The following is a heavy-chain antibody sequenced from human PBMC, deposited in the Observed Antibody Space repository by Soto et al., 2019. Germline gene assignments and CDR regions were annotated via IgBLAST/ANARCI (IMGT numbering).Heavy chain of an antibody. J-gene: IGHJ1*01. CDR3: ATPYYFNH. V-gene: IGHV3-21*04. CDR1: GFMFSGYT. D-gene: IGHD3-16*01. CDR2: ISSDSGHI. Sequence: EVKLVESGGGLVNPRGSLRLSCVASGFMFSGYTMSWVRQAPGKGLEWLSSISSDSGHIDYVDSVNGRFTVSRDNARNSLYLHISSLRDEDTGVYFCATPYYFNHWGQGTLVTVSS.